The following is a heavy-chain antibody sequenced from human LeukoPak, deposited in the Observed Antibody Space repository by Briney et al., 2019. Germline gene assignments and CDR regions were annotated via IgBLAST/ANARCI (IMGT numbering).Heavy chain of an antibody. CDR2: ISAYNGNT. V-gene: IGHV1-18*01. CDR1: GYTFTSYG. Sequence: GASVKVSCKASGYTFTSYGISWVRQAPGQGLEWTGWISAYNGNTNYAQKLQGRVTMTTDTSTSTAYMELRSLRSDDTAVYYCAREFDSSGYLSRSDYWGQGTLVTVSS. CDR3: AREFDSSGYLSRSDY. J-gene: IGHJ4*02. D-gene: IGHD3-22*01.